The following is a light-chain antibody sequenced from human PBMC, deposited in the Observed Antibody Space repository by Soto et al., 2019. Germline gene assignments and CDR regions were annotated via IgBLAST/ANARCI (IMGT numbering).Light chain of an antibody. CDR3: QQYNNWPLS. CDR2: GAS. J-gene: IGKJ4*01. CDR1: QSINNN. V-gene: IGKV3-15*01. Sequence: EIVMTQSPATLSVSPGERATLSCRASQSINNNLAWYQQKPGQGPRLLIYGASSRATGIPARFSGSGSRTGFTLTFSSLQSEDFAIYYCQQYNNWPLSFGGGTKVEIK.